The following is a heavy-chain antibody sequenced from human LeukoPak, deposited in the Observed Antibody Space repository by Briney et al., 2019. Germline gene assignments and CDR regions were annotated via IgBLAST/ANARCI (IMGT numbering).Heavy chain of an antibody. D-gene: IGHD3-16*01. V-gene: IGHV3-48*01. CDR2: ISSSSGNI. Sequence: GVLRLSCAASGFTFSSYSMNWVRQAPGKGLEWVSYISSSSGNIYYADSVKGRFTISRDNAKTSLYLQMNSLRAEDTAVYFCAKGDKMLTWRRTYNRFDPWGQGTLVTVSS. J-gene: IGHJ5*02. CDR1: GFTFSSYS. CDR3: AKGDKMLTWRRTYNRFDP.